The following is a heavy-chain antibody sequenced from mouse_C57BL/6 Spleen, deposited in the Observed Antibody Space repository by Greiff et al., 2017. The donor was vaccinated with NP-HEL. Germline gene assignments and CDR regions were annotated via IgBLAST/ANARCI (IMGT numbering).Heavy chain of an antibody. J-gene: IGHJ3*01. CDR3: AGRDGSSPAWFAY. CDR1: GFTFSDYG. CDR2: ISSGSSTI. D-gene: IGHD1-1*01. V-gene: IGHV5-17*01. Sequence: EVQVVESGGGLVKPGGSLKLSCAASGFTFSDYGMHWVRQAPEKGLEWVAYISSGSSTIYYADTVKGRFTISRDNATNTLFLQMTSLRSEDTAMYDCAGRDGSSPAWFAYWGQGTLVTVSA.